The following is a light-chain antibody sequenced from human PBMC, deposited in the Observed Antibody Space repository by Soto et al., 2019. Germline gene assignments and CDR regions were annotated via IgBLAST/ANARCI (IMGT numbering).Light chain of an antibody. CDR1: QSLSSY. J-gene: IGKJ5*01. V-gene: IGKV3-11*01. CDR2: DAS. Sequence: EIVLTQSPATLSLSPGERATLSCRASQSLSSYLAWYQQKPGQAPRLLIYDASNRATGIPARFSGSGSGTDFTLTISSLEPEDFAVYYCQQRSNWPSTFGPGTRLEIK. CDR3: QQRSNWPST.